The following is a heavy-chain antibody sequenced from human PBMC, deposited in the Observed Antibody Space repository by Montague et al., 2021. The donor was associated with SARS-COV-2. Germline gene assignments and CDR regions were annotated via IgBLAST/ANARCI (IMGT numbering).Heavy chain of an antibody. CDR1: GFTFSSYE. Sequence: SLRLSCAASGFTFSSYEMNWVRQAPGKGLEWVSYISSSGSTIYYADSVKGRFTISRDNAKNSLYLQMNNLRAEDTAVYYCARECCSSTSLRAGYFDYWGQGTLVTVSS. J-gene: IGHJ4*02. V-gene: IGHV3-48*03. D-gene: IGHD2-2*01. CDR3: ARECCSSTSLRAGYFDY. CDR2: ISSSGSTI.